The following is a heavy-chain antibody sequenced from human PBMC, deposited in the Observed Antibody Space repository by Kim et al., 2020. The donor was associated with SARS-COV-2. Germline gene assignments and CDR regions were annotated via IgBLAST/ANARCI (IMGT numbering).Heavy chain of an antibody. CDR1: GYNFNSYG. D-gene: IGHD1-26*01. CDR3: TREGSYYGFADS. Sequence: ASVKVSCKASGYNFNSYGLSWVRQAPGQGLEWMGWISVSKGNTEYAQKFQGRVTMTTDTSTSTGYMEVRSLRSDDTAVYYCTREGSYYGFADSWDQGTLVTVSS. V-gene: IGHV1-18*01. CDR2: ISVSKGNT. J-gene: IGHJ4*02.